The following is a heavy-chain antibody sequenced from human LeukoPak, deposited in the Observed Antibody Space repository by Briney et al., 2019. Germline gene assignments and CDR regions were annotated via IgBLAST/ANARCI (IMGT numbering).Heavy chain of an antibody. CDR2: IIPILGIA. Sequence: SVKVSCKASGGTFSSYAISWVRQAPGQGLEWMGRIIPILGIANYAQKFQGRVTITADKSTSTAYMELSSLRSEDTAVYYCARDFGNYYDSSGYYLHFDYWGQGTLVTVSS. J-gene: IGHJ4*02. CDR1: GGTFSSYA. D-gene: IGHD3-22*01. V-gene: IGHV1-69*04. CDR3: ARDFGNYYDSSGYYLHFDY.